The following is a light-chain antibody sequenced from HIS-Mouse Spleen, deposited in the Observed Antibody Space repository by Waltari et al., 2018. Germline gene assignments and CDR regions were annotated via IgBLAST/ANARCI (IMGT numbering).Light chain of an antibody. CDR2: DVS. CDR3: CSYAGSYSYV. CDR1: SSDVGGYNY. J-gene: IGLJ1*01. Sequence: QSALTQPRSVSGSPGQSVTISCTGPSSDVGGYNYVTWYQQHPGKPPKLMIYDVSKRPSGVPDRFSGSKSGNTASLTISGLQAEDEADYYCCSYAGSYSYVFGTGTKVTVL. V-gene: IGLV2-11*01.